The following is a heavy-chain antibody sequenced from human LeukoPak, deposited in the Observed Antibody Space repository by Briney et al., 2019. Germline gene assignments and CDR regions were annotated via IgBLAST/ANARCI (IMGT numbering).Heavy chain of an antibody. CDR2: ITGSGDAR. D-gene: IGHD3-3*01. CDR3: AKDILSYYYGTSGYYFDY. J-gene: IGHJ4*02. CDR1: GFTFDNHA. V-gene: IGHV3-23*01. Sequence: GGSLRLSCAASGFTFDNHAMTWVRQAPGKGLEWVSVITGSGDARYYADSVKGRFTISRDNSKNTLHLQMNTLRVEDTALYYCAKDILSYYYGTSGYYFDYWGQGTLVTVSS.